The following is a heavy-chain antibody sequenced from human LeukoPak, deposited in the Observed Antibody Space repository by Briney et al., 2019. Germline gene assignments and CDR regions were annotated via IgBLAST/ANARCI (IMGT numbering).Heavy chain of an antibody. Sequence: SETLSLTCAVHGGSFSGYYWSWIRQPPGKGLEWIGEINHSGSTNYNPSLKSRVTISVDTSKNQFSLKLSPVTAADTAVYYCARAYGYSSGWYFYFDYWGQGTLVTASS. CDR1: GGSFSGYY. CDR3: ARAYGYSSGWYFYFDY. D-gene: IGHD6-19*01. J-gene: IGHJ4*02. V-gene: IGHV4-34*01. CDR2: INHSGST.